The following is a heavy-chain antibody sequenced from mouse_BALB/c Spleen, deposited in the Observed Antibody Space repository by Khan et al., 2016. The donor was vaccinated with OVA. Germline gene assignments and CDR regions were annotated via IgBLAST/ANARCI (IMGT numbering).Heavy chain of an antibody. CDR1: GFSLTSYG. Sequence: QMQLEESGPGLVAPSQSLSITCTVSGFSLTSYGVHWVRQPPGKGLEWLGVIWAGGSTNYNSALPSRLSISKDNSKSQVFLKMNSLQTDDTAMYYCARDTTVESYWYFDVWGAGTTVTVSS. D-gene: IGHD1-1*01. CDR2: IWAGGST. CDR3: ARDTTVESYWYFDV. V-gene: IGHV2-9*02. J-gene: IGHJ1*01.